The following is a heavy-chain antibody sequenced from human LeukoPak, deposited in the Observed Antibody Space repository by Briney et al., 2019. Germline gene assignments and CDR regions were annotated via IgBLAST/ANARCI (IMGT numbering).Heavy chain of an antibody. J-gene: IGHJ4*02. CDR2: IKSKTDGGTT. CDR1: GFTFSNAW. D-gene: IGHD6-13*01. Sequence: PGGSLRLSCAASGFTFSNAWMSWVRQAPGTGLEWVGRIKSKTDGGTTDYAAPVKGRFTISRDDSKNTLYLQMSSLKTEDTAVYYCTTESSIAAADYWGQGTLVTVSS. CDR3: TTESSIAAADY. V-gene: IGHV3-15*01.